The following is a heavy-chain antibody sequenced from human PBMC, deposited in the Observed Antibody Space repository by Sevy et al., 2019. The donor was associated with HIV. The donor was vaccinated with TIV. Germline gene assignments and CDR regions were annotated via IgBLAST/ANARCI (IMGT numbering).Heavy chain of an antibody. CDR2: VRNDGSNK. J-gene: IGHJ6*02. Sequence: GGSLRLSCAASGFSLTTSDMHWVRQAPGKGLEWVAYVRNDGSNKYYADSVRDRFTISRDSPKNTLYLQMNSLRDEDTAVYYCARGRKTTEEWLEELDYYYGLVVWGQGTTVTVSS. CDR1: GFSLTTSD. CDR3: ARGRKTTEEWLEELDYYYGLVV. D-gene: IGHD2-8*01. V-gene: IGHV3-30*02.